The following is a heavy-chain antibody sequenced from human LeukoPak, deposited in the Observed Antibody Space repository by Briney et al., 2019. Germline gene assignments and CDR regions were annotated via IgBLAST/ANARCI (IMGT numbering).Heavy chain of an antibody. V-gene: IGHV3-21*04. Sequence: PGGSLRLSCAASGFTFSSYSMNWVRQAPGKGLEWVSSISSSSSYIYYADSVEGRFTISRDNAKNSLYLQMNSLRAEDTALYHCARDITPYSSGWYESWFDPWGQGTLVTVSS. D-gene: IGHD6-19*01. CDR3: ARDITPYSSGWYESWFDP. CDR1: GFTFSSYS. CDR2: ISSSSSYI. J-gene: IGHJ5*02.